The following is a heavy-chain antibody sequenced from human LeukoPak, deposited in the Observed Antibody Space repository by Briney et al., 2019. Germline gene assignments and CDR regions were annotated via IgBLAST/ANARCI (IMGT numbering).Heavy chain of an antibody. D-gene: IGHD2-8*02. V-gene: IGHV3-13*01. CDR2: IGTAGAT. CDR3: ARGRGVYFDY. J-gene: IGHJ4*02. CDR1: GFTFSSYD. Sequence: PGGSLRLSCAASGFTFSSYDIHWVRHGTGKGLEWVAVIGTAGATFYSASVKGRFTISRENARDSVYLQMDGLGAVDTAAYYCARGRGVYFDYWGQGTLVTVSS.